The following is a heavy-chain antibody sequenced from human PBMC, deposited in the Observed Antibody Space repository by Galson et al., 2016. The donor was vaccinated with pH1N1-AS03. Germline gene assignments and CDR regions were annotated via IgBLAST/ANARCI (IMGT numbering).Heavy chain of an antibody. J-gene: IGHJ3*01. CDR2: MYPEDSDI. CDR3: ARPSPLGIPGRKGLDAFDF. Sequence: QSGAEVKKPGESLRISCKVYGYNFMSYWIGWVRQMPGKGLEWLGIMYPEDSDIRYSPSLRGQVTISADKSISTAYLQWTSLEASDSAIYFCARPSPLGIPGRKGLDAFDFWGQGTKVTVSS. D-gene: IGHD7-27*01. V-gene: IGHV5-51*03. CDR1: GYNFMSYW.